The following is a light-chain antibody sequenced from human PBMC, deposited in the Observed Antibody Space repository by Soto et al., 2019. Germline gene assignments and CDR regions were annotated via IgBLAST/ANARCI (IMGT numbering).Light chain of an antibody. J-gene: IGLJ3*02. CDR3: LLQYNDLRM. CDR1: TGTVTSGHY. Sequence: QAVVTQEPSLTVSPGGTVTLTCGSSTGTVTSGHYPYWFQLKPGQAPKTLIYDVNNKYSWTPALFSGSLFGGKAALTLSGAQPEDEAEYYCLLQYNDLRMFGGGTKLTVL. CDR2: DVN. V-gene: IGLV7-46*01.